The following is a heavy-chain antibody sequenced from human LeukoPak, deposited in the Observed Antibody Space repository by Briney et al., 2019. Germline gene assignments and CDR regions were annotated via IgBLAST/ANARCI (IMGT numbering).Heavy chain of an antibody. Sequence: PGGSLRLSCAASGFTFSSYSMNWVRQAPGKGLEWVSSISSSSSYIYYADSVKGRFTISRDNSKNTLYLQMNSLRAEDTAVYYCAKDLRSVVVPARPYDAFDYWGQGTLVTVSS. D-gene: IGHD2-2*01. V-gene: IGHV3-21*04. J-gene: IGHJ4*02. CDR1: GFTFSSYS. CDR3: AKDLRSVVVPARPYDAFDY. CDR2: ISSSSSYI.